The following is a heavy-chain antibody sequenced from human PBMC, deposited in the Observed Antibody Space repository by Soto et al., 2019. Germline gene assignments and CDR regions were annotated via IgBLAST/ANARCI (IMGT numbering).Heavy chain of an antibody. V-gene: IGHV3-33*01. D-gene: IGHD4-17*01. J-gene: IGHJ6*02. CDR3: ARGEGGDYPHYYYYGMDV. CDR2: IWYDGSNK. CDR1: GFTFSSYG. Sequence: QVQLVESGGGVVQPGRSLRLSCAAAGFTFSSYGMHWVRQAPGKGLEWVAVIWYDGSNKYYADSVKGRFTISRDNSKNTLYLQMSSLRAEDTAVYYCARGEGGDYPHYYYYGMDVWGQGTTVTVSS.